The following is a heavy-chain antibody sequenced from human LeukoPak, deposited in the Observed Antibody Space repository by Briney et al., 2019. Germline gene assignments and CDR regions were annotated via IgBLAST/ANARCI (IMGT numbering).Heavy chain of an antibody. CDR1: GFTFSSYW. CDR3: AREGGQLWSRYWYFDL. Sequence: GGSLRLSCAASGFTFSSYWMSWVRQAPGKGLEWVANIKQDGSEKYYVDSVKGRFTISRDNAKNSLYLQMNSLRAEDTAVYYCAREGGQLWSRYWYFDLWGRGTLVTVSS. V-gene: IGHV3-7*01. J-gene: IGHJ2*01. D-gene: IGHD5-18*01. CDR2: IKQDGSEK.